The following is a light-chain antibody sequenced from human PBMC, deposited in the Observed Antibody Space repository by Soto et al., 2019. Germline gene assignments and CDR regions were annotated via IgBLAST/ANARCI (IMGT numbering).Light chain of an antibody. V-gene: IGLV2-14*03. Sequence: QSVLTQSSSVSGSPGQSITISCTGNHNDIGTYDYVSWYQQHPGRAPRLLIHGVTTRPSGISGRFSASKSGLTASLTISGLQPEDEADYYCSSFTSNRIYVFGPGTKLTVL. J-gene: IGLJ1*01. CDR2: GVT. CDR1: HNDIGTYDY. CDR3: SSFTSNRIYV.